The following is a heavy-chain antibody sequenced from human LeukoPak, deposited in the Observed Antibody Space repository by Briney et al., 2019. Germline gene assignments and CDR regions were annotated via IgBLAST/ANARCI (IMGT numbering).Heavy chain of an antibody. J-gene: IGHJ4*02. Sequence: GGSLRLSCAASGFTVSSNYMSWVRQAPGKGLEWVSVIYSGGSTYYADCVKGRFTNSRDNSKNTLYLQMNSLRAEDTAVYYCARDRPGSSGYYHWGWGQGTLVTVSS. D-gene: IGHD3-22*01. CDR1: GFTVSSNY. CDR3: ARDRPGSSGYYHWG. V-gene: IGHV3-53*01. CDR2: IYSGGST.